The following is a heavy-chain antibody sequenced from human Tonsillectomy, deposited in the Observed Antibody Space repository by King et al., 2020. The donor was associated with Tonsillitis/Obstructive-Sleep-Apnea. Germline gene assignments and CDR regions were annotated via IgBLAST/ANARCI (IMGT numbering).Heavy chain of an antibody. CDR1: GGSISGYY. CDR2: IYYSGST. Sequence: VQLPESGPGLVKPSETLSLTCTVSGGSISGYYCSWIRQPPGKGLEWIGYIYYSGSTNYNPSLKSRVTISVDTSKSQFSMKLSSVTAADTAVYFCARHGYSYGSGNWFDPWGQGTLVTVSS. J-gene: IGHJ5*02. V-gene: IGHV4-59*08. D-gene: IGHD3-10*01. CDR3: ARHGYSYGSGNWFDP.